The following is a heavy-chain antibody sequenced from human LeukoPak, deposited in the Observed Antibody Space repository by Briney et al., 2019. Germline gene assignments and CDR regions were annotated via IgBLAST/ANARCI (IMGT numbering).Heavy chain of an antibody. Sequence: GGSLRLSCAASGFTFNNYLMHWVRQAPGKGVEWVAVIVEDGTNQYYADSVKGRFTISRDNSKNTLFLQMNSLRSEDTAMYYCARVQGGGYRTADYWGQGTLVTVSS. J-gene: IGHJ4*02. V-gene: IGHV3-30*04. D-gene: IGHD6-19*01. CDR3: ARVQGGGYRTADY. CDR1: GFTFNNYL. CDR2: IVEDGTNQ.